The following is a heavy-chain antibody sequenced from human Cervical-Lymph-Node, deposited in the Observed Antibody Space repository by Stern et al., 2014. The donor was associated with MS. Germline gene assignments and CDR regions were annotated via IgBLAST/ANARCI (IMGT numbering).Heavy chain of an antibody. V-gene: IGHV4-59*01. CDR1: GASTSGCY. J-gene: IGHJ6*02. CDR2: IYYKGTT. CDR3: ASRLGRNYFAMDV. Sequence: QLQLQESGPGLVKPSEPLSLTCTVSGASTSGCYWNWIRQPPGKGLEWVGNIYYKGTTNYSPSLKSRVSISIDTSKNQFSLKLSSVTAADSAVYYCASRLGRNYFAMDVWGQGTTVSVSS. D-gene: IGHD3-9*01.